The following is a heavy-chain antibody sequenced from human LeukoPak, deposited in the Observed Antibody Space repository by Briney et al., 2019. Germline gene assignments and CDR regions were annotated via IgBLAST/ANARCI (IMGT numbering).Heavy chain of an antibody. CDR3: ASYCSSTSCYPEGAFDI. CDR2: ISAYNGNT. D-gene: IGHD2-2*01. CDR1: GYTFTSYG. Sequence: ASVKVSCKASGYTFTSYGISWVRQAPGQGLEWMGWISAYNGNTNYAQKLQGRVTMTTDTSTGTAYMELRSLRSDDTAVYYCASYCSSTSCYPEGAFDIWGQGTMVTVSS. V-gene: IGHV1-18*01. J-gene: IGHJ3*02.